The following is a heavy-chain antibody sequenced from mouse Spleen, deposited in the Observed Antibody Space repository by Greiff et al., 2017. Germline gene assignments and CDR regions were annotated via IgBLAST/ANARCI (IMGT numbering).Heavy chain of an antibody. CDR3: ARGNYYGDYVFAY. CDR2: INPSNGGT. CDR1: GYTFTSYW. Sequence: QVHVKQPGTELVKPGASVKLSCKASGYTFTSYWMHWVKQRPGQGLEWIGNINPSNGGTNYNEKFKSKATLTVDKSSSTAYMQLSSLTSEDSAVYYCARGNYYGDYVFAYWGQGTLVTVSA. V-gene: IGHV1-53*01. J-gene: IGHJ3*01. D-gene: IGHD2-13*01.